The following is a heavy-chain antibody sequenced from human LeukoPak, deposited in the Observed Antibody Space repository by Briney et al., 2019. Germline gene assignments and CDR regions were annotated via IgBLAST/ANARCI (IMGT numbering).Heavy chain of an antibody. J-gene: IGHJ4*02. Sequence: LETLSLTCSVSGGSISSGSFFWGWIRQPPGKGLEYIGSVYYSGNTYSYPSLKSRVTISVDTSKNQFSLKLSSVTAADTAVYYCASTGYSSGWYLYFYWGQGTLVTVSS. CDR1: GGSISSGSFF. V-gene: IGHV4-39*01. CDR2: VYYSGNT. D-gene: IGHD6-19*01. CDR3: ASTGYSSGWYLYFY.